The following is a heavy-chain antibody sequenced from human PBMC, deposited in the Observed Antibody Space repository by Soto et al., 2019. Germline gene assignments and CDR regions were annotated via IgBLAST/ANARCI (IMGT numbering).Heavy chain of an antibody. Sequence: EVQLVESGGGLVKPGGSLRLSCAASGFTFSSYSMNWVRQAPGKGLEWGSSISSSSSYIYYADSVKGRFTISRDNAKNSLYLQMNSLRAEDTAVYYCARDSSSSGDYYYGMDVWGQGTTVTVSS. CDR2: ISSSSSYI. J-gene: IGHJ6*02. V-gene: IGHV3-21*01. CDR3: ARDSSSSGDYYYGMDV. D-gene: IGHD6-6*01. CDR1: GFTFSSYS.